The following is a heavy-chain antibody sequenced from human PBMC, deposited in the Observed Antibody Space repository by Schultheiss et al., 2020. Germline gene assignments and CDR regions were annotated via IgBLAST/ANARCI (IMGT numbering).Heavy chain of an antibody. Sequence: GGSLRLSCAASGFTFSNYNMNWVRQAPGKGLEWVSSVSTSGGSTFYADSVRGRFTISRDNAKTSLYLQMSSLRAEDTAVYYCATLSSTSSDFDYWGQGTLVTVSS. V-gene: IGHV3-21*01. J-gene: IGHJ4*02. CDR1: GFTFSNYN. D-gene: IGHD3-10*01. CDR2: VSTSGGST. CDR3: ATLSSTSSDFDY.